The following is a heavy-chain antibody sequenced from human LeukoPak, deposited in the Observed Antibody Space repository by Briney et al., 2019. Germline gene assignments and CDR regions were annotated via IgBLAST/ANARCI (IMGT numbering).Heavy chain of an antibody. V-gene: IGHV3-48*03. CDR2: ISSSGSTI. CDR3: ARDRPNLEPYDY. Sequence: GGSLRLSCAASGFTFSSYEMNWVRQAPGKGREWVSYISSSGSTIYYADSVKGRFTISRDNAKSSLYLQMNSLRAEDTAVYYCARDRPNLEPYDYWGQGTLVTVSS. CDR1: GFTFSSYE. D-gene: IGHD1-1*01. J-gene: IGHJ4*02.